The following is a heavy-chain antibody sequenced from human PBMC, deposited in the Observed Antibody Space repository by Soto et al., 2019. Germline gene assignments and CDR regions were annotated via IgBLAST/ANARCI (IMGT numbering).Heavy chain of an antibody. Sequence: PGGSLRFSCVASGFTFSNYGMHWVRQAPGKGLEWVAVISYDGSNKYYAESVKGRFTISRDKSKNTLYLQMNSLRAEDTAVYYCAKLAGAFDIWGQGTMVTVSS. D-gene: IGHD2-15*01. CDR1: GFTFSNYG. J-gene: IGHJ3*02. V-gene: IGHV3-30*18. CDR3: AKLAGAFDI. CDR2: ISYDGSNK.